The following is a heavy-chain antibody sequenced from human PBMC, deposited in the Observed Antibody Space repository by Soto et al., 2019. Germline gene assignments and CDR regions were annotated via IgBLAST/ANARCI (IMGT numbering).Heavy chain of an antibody. D-gene: IGHD3-22*01. CDR3: AREKSVRDYYDSSGYYDY. CDR2: IIPILGIA. J-gene: IGHJ4*01. V-gene: IGHV1-69*04. Sequence: SVKVSCKASGYTFTSYDINWVRQAPGQGLEWMGRIIPILGIANYAQKFQGRVTITADKSTSTAYMELSSLRSEDTAVYYCAREKSVRDYYDSSGYYDYWG. CDR1: GYTFTSYD.